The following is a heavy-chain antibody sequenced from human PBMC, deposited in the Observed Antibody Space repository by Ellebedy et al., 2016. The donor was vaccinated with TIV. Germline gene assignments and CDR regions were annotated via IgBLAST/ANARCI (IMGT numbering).Heavy chain of an antibody. V-gene: IGHV4-39*07. Sequence: SETLSLTXTVSGGSISSRSHYWGWIRQPPGKGLEWIGSIYHSGSTYYNPSLKSRVTISVDTSKNQFSLKLSSVTAADTAVYYCAREDSYRSKPDYWGQGTLVTVSS. CDR1: GGSISSRSHY. CDR3: AREDSYRSKPDY. D-gene: IGHD5-18*01. CDR2: IYHSGST. J-gene: IGHJ4*02.